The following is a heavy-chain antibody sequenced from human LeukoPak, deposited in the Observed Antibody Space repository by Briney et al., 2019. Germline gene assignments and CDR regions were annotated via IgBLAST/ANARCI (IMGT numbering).Heavy chain of an antibody. Sequence: ASVKVSCKASGYTFTSYGISWVRQAPGQGLEWMGWISAYNGNTNYAQKLQGRVTMTTDTSTSTAYMELRSLRSDDTAVYYCARDEWELLREGTSVDYWGQGTLVTVSS. CDR1: GYTFTSYG. CDR2: ISAYNGNT. V-gene: IGHV1-18*01. D-gene: IGHD1-26*01. J-gene: IGHJ4*02. CDR3: ARDEWELLREGTSVDY.